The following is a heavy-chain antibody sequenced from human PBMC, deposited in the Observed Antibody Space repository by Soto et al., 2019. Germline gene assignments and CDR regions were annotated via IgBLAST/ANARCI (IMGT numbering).Heavy chain of an antibody. CDR2: ISYDGNVA. J-gene: IGHJ4*02. V-gene: IGHV3-30*18. Sequence: QVQLVESGGGVVQPGRSLRLSCAASGFTFSSYGMHWVRQAPGKGLEWVTVISYDGNVAYYADSVKGRFTISRDNSKNTPYLQMNSLRTEDAAMVYCAKEGPITNWYFDYWGQGTLVTVSS. CDR3: AKEGPITNWYFDY. CDR1: GFTFSSYG. D-gene: IGHD1-1*01.